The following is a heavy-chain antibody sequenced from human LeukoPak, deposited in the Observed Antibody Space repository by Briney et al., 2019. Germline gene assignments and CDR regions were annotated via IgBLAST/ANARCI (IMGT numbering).Heavy chain of an antibody. Sequence: PGGSLRLSCAASGFTFSTYTMHWVRQAPGKGLEWVSGISWNSGSIGYADSVKGRFTISRDNAKNSLYLQMNSLRAEDTALYYCAKDLLDCSGGSCYSIFDYWGQGTLVTVSS. J-gene: IGHJ4*02. V-gene: IGHV3-9*01. D-gene: IGHD2-15*01. CDR2: ISWNSGSI. CDR1: GFTFSTYT. CDR3: AKDLLDCSGGSCYSIFDY.